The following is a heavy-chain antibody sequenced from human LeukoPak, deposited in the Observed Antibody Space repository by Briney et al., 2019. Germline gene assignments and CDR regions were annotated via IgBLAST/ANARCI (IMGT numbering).Heavy chain of an antibody. CDR1: GFTFYDYA. CDR3: ARMEMGTDY. V-gene: IGHV3-9*01. D-gene: IGHD5-24*01. Sequence: GRSLRLSCAASGFTFYDYAMHWVRQGPGKGLEWVSGLSWNSGGIGYADSVKGRFTISRDNAKNSLYLQMNSLRAEDTAVYYCARMEMGTDYWGQGTLVTVSS. J-gene: IGHJ4*02. CDR2: LSWNSGGI.